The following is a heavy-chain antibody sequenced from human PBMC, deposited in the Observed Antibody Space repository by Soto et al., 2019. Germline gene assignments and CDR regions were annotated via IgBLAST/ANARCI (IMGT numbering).Heavy chain of an antibody. CDR2: IKSKTDGGTT. D-gene: IGHD3-22*01. CDR1: GFTFSNAW. Sequence: PGGSLRLSCAASGFTFSNAWMNWVRQAPGKGLEWVGRIKSKTDGGTTDYAAPVKGRFTISRDDSKNTLYLQMNSLKTEDTAVYYCAYYDSSGYSPDYYYGMDVWGQGTTVTVSS. CDR3: AYYDSSGYSPDYYYGMDV. J-gene: IGHJ6*02. V-gene: IGHV3-15*07.